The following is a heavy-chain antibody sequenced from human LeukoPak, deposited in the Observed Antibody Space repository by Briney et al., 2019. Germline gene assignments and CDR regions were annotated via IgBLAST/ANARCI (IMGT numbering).Heavy chain of an antibody. Sequence: ASVKVSCKVSGYTLTELSMHWVRQAPGKGLEWMGGFDPEDGETIYAQKFQGRVTMTEDTSTDTAYMELSSLRSEDTAVYYCARDKDFWSGSRRYYYYYMDVWGKGTTVTVSS. J-gene: IGHJ6*03. D-gene: IGHD3-3*01. CDR3: ARDKDFWSGSRRYYYYYMDV. CDR2: FDPEDGET. CDR1: GYTLTELS. V-gene: IGHV1-24*01.